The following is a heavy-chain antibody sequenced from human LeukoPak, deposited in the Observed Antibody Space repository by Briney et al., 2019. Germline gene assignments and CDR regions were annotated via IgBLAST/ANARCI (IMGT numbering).Heavy chain of an antibody. CDR1: GGSFSGYY. CDR2: INHSGST. J-gene: IGHJ5*02. D-gene: IGHD3-3*01. Sequence: SETLSLTCAVYGGSFSGYYWSWIRQPPGKGLEWIGEINHSGSTNYNPSLKSRVTISVDTSKNQFSLKLSSVTAADTAVYYCARDTYYDFWSGYSSAYNWFDPWGQGTLVTVSS. CDR3: ARDTYYDFWSGYSSAYNWFDP. V-gene: IGHV4-34*01.